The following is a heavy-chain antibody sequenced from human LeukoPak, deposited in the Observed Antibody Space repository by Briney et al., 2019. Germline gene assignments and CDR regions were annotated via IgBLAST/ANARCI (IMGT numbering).Heavy chain of an antibody. CDR2: INHSGST. V-gene: IGHV4-34*01. CDR3: ARWRYDFWSGYYTSYYYYYMDV. D-gene: IGHD3-3*01. J-gene: IGHJ6*03. Sequence: PSETLSLTCAVYGGSFSGYYWSWIRQPPGKGLEWIGEINHSGSTNYNPSLKSRVTISVDTSKNQFSLKLSSVTAADTAVYYCARWRYDFWSGYYTSYYYYYMDVWGKGTTATVSS. CDR1: GGSFSGYY.